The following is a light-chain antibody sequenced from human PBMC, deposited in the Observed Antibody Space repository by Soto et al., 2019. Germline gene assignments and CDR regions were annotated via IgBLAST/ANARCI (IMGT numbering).Light chain of an antibody. CDR2: DVT. CDR1: SSDVGGYNY. V-gene: IGLV2-14*03. J-gene: IGLJ2*01. Sequence: QSVLTQPASVSGSPGQSITISCTGTSSDVGGYNYVSWYQQYPGKAPKLMIYDVTNRPSGVSNRFSGSKSGNTASLTISGLRAEDEADYYCSSYTSSSTVGVFGGGTKVTVL. CDR3: SSYTSSSTVGV.